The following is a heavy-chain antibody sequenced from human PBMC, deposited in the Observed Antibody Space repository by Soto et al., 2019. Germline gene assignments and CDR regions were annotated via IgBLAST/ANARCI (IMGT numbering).Heavy chain of an antibody. CDR2: INSDGSST. V-gene: IGHV3-74*01. J-gene: IGHJ2*01. Sequence: EVQLVESGGGLVQPGGSLRLSCAASGFTFSSYWMHWVRQAPGKGLVWVSRINSDGSSTSYADSVKGRFTISRDNAKNTLYLQMNSLRAEDTAVYYCARGGTYYYDSSGYYWYFDLWGRGTLVTVSS. D-gene: IGHD3-22*01. CDR1: GFTFSSYW. CDR3: ARGGTYYYDSSGYYWYFDL.